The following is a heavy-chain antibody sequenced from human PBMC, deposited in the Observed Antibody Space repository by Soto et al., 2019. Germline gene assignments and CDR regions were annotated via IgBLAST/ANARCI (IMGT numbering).Heavy chain of an antibody. D-gene: IGHD3-9*01. CDR3: ARVSFDHFVHWFDP. V-gene: IGHV6-1*01. CDR1: GDSVSSKTAA. Sequence: PSQTLSLTCAISGDSVSSKTAAWNWIRQSPSRGLEWLGRTYFRSRWYNDYAISVKSRITINPDTSKNQFSLLLNSVTPEDTVVYYCARVSFDHFVHWFDPWGQGTQVTVSS. J-gene: IGHJ5*02. CDR2: TYFRSRWYN.